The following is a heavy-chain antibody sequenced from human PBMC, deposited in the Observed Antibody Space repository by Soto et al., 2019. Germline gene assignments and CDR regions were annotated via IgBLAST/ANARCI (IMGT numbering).Heavy chain of an antibody. J-gene: IGHJ5*02. CDR1: GYSFTDYW. V-gene: IGHV5-10-1*01. Sequence: GESLKISCKGSGYSFTDYWISWVRQMPGKGLEWMGTINPRDSYTKYRQTFQGHITISADKSISTAYLQWSSLKASDTAMYYCARLDGSGPHHWGQGTLVTVSS. D-gene: IGHD3-10*01. CDR2: INPRDSYT. CDR3: ARLDGSGPHH.